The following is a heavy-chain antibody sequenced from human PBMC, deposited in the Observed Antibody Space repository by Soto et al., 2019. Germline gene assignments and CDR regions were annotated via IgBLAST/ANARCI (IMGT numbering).Heavy chain of an antibody. J-gene: IGHJ6*03. Sequence: GVSLRLSCAASGFTFSSYWMHWVRQAPGKGLVWVSRINSDGSSTSYADSVKGRFTISRDNAKNTLYLQMNSLRAEDTAVYYCARAKNLPYYYYYMDVWGKGTTVTVSS. CDR2: INSDGSST. CDR1: GFTFSSYW. V-gene: IGHV3-74*01. CDR3: ARAKNLPYYYYYMDV.